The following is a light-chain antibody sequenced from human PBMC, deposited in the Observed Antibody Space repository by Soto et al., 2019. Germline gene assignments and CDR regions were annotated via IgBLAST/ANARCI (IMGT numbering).Light chain of an antibody. CDR3: QQYKT. V-gene: IGKV3-20*01. CDR1: QSVSSSY. J-gene: IGKJ3*01. Sequence: EIVLTQSPGNLSLSPGERATLSCRASQSVSSSYLAWYQQKPGQAPRLLIYGASSRATGIPDRFSGSGSGTDFTLTISRLEPEDFAVYYCQQYKTFGPGTRWIS. CDR2: GAS.